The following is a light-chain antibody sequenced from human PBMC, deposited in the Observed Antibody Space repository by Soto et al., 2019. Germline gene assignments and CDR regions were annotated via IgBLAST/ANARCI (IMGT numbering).Light chain of an antibody. CDR1: QGIGDT. V-gene: IGKV3-15*01. CDR2: DTS. Sequence: VIRQSPATLSVSPGEGATLSCRASQGIGDTLAWSQHKPGQPSRLLIYDTSTSAPGVPPRFSGSRSRSKFTPTITSLQSASFAVYCCQHYYNWRVTGGRGTNVDVK. CDR3: QHYYNWRVT. J-gene: IGKJ3*01.